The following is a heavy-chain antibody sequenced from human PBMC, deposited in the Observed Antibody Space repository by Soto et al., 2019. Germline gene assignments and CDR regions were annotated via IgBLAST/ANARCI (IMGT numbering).Heavy chain of an antibody. J-gene: IGHJ4*02. V-gene: IGHV3-23*01. CDR1: GFAFDRYT. CDR2: VSGNGGNK. D-gene: IGHD6-19*01. CDR3: AKDRGGFANGWEYFDF. Sequence: EVQLLESGGGLVQPGGSLRLSCAASGFAFDRYTMGWVRQAPGKGLEWVSSVSGNGGNKYYADSVKGRFTISRDNLNNTPSLQMYSLRAEDTAMYYCAKDRGGFANGWEYFDFWGQGTLVAVSS.